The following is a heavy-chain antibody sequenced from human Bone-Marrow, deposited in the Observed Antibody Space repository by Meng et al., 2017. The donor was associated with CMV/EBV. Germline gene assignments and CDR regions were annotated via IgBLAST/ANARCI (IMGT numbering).Heavy chain of an antibody. J-gene: IGHJ6*02. V-gene: IGHV1-69*05. CDR1: GGTFSSYA. Sequence: SVKVSCKASGGTFSSYAISWVRQAPGQGLEWMGGIIPIFGTANYAQKFQGRVTTTTDTSTSTAYMELRSLRSDDTAVYYCARDEKWELLQDYYYGMDVWGQGPTVTVSS. CDR3: ARDEKWELLQDYYYGMDV. D-gene: IGHD1-26*01. CDR2: IIPIFGTA.